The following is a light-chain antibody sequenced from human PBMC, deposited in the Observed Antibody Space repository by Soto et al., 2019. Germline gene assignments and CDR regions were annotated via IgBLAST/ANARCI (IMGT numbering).Light chain of an antibody. J-gene: IGKJ1*01. Sequence: EIVLTQSPGTLSLSPGERATLSCRASQSVSSSYLAWYQQKPGQAPRLLIYGASSRATGIPDRFSGSGSGTDFTLTISRLAPEDCAVYYCQQYGSSPPWTFGQGTKVEIK. V-gene: IGKV3-20*01. CDR3: QQYGSSPPWT. CDR2: GAS. CDR1: QSVSSSY.